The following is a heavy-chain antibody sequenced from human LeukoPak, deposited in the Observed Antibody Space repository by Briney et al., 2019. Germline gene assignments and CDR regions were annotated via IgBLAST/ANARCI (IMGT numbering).Heavy chain of an antibody. CDR3: ARVSRRMGYSCAHFDS. V-gene: IGHV4-59*01. CDR1: GGSISSYY. D-gene: IGHD5-18*01. Sequence: SETLSLTCTVSGGSISSYYWSWIRQPPGKGLEWIGCIYYSGSTNYNPSLKSRVTISVETSKNQFSLKLSSVTAADTAVYYCARVSRRMGYSCAHFDSWGQGTLVTVSS. CDR2: IYYSGST. J-gene: IGHJ4*02.